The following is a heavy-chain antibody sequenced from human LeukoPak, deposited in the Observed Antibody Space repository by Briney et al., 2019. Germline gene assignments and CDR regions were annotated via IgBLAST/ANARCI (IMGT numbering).Heavy chain of an antibody. D-gene: IGHD3-10*01. CDR2: ISSSASII. CDR3: AREITYYYGSEY. Sequence: GGSLRLSCAASGFTFSDYEMNWVRQAPGKGLEWVSYISSSASIIYYSDSVEGRFTISRDNAKNSLYLQMNSLRAEDTAVYYCAREITYYYGSEYWGQGTLVTVSS. V-gene: IGHV3-48*03. CDR1: GFTFSDYE. J-gene: IGHJ4*02.